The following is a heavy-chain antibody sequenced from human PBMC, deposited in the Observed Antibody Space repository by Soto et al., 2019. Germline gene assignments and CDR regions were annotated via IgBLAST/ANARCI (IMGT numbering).Heavy chain of an antibody. Sequence: GGSLRLSCAASGFTFSSYNMNWVRQAPGKGLEWVSSISGSSSYIYYADSVKGRFTISRDNAKNSLYLQMNSLRAEDTAVYYCARDLEVGSYLYYFDFWGQGALVTVSS. V-gene: IGHV3-21*01. CDR2: ISGSSSYI. J-gene: IGHJ4*02. CDR3: ARDLEVGSYLYYFDF. CDR1: GFTFSSYN. D-gene: IGHD1-26*01.